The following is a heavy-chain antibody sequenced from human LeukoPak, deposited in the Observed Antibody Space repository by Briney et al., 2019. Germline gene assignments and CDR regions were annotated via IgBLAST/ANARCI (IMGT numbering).Heavy chain of an antibody. CDR3: ATEPNAYGEYFDY. CDR1: GFTFSSYE. CDR2: ISCSGSTI. V-gene: IGHV3-48*03. J-gene: IGHJ4*02. D-gene: IGHD1-14*01. Sequence: GGSLRLSCAASGFTFSSYEMNWVRQAPGKGLEWVSYISCSGSTIYYADSVKGRFTISRDNAKNSLYLQMNSLRAEDTAVYYCATEPNAYGEYFDYWGQGTLVTVSS.